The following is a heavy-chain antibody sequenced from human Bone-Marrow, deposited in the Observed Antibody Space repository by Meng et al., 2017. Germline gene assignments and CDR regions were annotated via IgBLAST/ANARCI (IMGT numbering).Heavy chain of an antibody. CDR1: GGSISSYY. CDR2: IYYSGST. V-gene: IGHV4-59*01. J-gene: IGHJ4*02. Sequence: SETLSLTCTVSGGSISSYYWTWIRQPPGMGLEWIGYIYYSGSTNYNPSLKSRVTMSVDTSKNQFSLKLSSVTAGDTAVYYCARVKHYSDSSGYYYEMDFDYWGQGTLVTVSS. CDR3: ARVKHYSDSSGYYYEMDFDY. D-gene: IGHD3-22*01.